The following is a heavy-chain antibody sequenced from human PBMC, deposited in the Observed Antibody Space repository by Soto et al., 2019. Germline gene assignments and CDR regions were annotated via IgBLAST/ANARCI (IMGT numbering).Heavy chain of an antibody. CDR2: IYYSGST. Sequence: GSISSYYWSRIRQPPGKGLEWIGYIYYSGSTNYNPSLKSRVTISVDTSKNQFSLKLSSVTAADTAVYYCASGNYDSSGYYSTYDSWGQGTLVPVSS. CDR1: GSISSYY. J-gene: IGHJ4*02. CDR3: ASGNYDSSGYYSTYDS. V-gene: IGHV4-59*01. D-gene: IGHD3-22*01.